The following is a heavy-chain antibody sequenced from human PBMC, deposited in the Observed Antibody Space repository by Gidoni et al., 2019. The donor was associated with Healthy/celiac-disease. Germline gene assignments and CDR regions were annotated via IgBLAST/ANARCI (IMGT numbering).Heavy chain of an antibody. CDR3: ARDPGGYSGYASRDYYYGMDV. V-gene: IGHV3-33*01. CDR1: GFTFSSCG. CDR2: IWYDGSNK. Sequence: QVQLVESGGGVVQPGRSLRLSCAASGFTFSSCGMPWVRQAPGKGLEWVAVIWYDGSNKYYADAVKGRFTISRDNSKNTLYLQMNSLRAEDTAVYYCARDPGGYSGYASRDYYYGMDVWGQGTTVTVSS. D-gene: IGHD5-12*01. J-gene: IGHJ6*02.